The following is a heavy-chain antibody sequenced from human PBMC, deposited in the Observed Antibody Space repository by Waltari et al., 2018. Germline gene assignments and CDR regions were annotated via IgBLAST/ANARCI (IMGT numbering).Heavy chain of an antibody. V-gene: IGHV3-23*01. J-gene: IGHJ5*02. CDR3: AKYGLPKGSGWYLDNWFDP. CDR2: ISGSGGST. CDR1: GFTFSSYA. Sequence: EVQLLESGGGLVQPGGSLRLSCAASGFTFSSYAMSWVRQAPGKGLEWVSAISGSGGSTYYADSVKGRFTISRDNSKNTLYLQMNSLRAEDTAVYYCAKYGLPKGSGWYLDNWFDPWGQGTLVTVSS. D-gene: IGHD6-19*01.